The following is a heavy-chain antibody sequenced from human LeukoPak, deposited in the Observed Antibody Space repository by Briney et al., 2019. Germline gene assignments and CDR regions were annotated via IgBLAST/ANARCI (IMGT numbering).Heavy chain of an antibody. CDR1: GGSISSYC. CDR3: ARDHAAAGFDY. J-gene: IGHJ4*02. D-gene: IGHD6-13*01. Sequence: SETLSLTCTVSGGSISSYCWSWIRQPPGKGLEWIGYIYYSGSTNYNPSLKSRVTISVDTSKNQFSLKLSSVTAADTAVYYCARDHAAAGFDYWGQGTLVTVSS. CDR2: IYYSGST. V-gene: IGHV4-59*01.